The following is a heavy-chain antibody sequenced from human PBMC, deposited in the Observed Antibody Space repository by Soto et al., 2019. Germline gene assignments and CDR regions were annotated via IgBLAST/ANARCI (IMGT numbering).Heavy chain of an antibody. V-gene: IGHV4-34*01. CDR3: ARESHDILTGPPWGCYFEL. CDR1: GGSFSGYY. J-gene: IGHJ2*01. D-gene: IGHD3-9*01. Sequence: QVQLQQWGAGPLRPLETLSLTCGVSGGSFSGYYLAWIRQSPGKGLEWIGEINDRGSINYNPSLKSRVSISVDTSKNHYSLKLRSVTAADTAVDYCARESHDILTGPPWGCYFELWGRGTLVTVSS. CDR2: INDRGSI.